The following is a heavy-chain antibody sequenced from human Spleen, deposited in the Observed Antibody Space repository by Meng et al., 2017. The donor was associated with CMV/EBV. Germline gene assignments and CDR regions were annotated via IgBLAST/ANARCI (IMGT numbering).Heavy chain of an antibody. CDR2: MNSNSGNT. V-gene: IGHV1-8*01. CDR1: GYTFINHD. CDR3: ASNIYGDYGGVDY. D-gene: IGHD4-17*01. J-gene: IGHJ4*02. Sequence: ASVKVSCKAFGYTFINHDINWVRQAAGQGLEWMGWMNSNSGNTGYAQKFQGRVTMTRDTSVSTAYMELSGLRFDDTAVYYCASNIYGDYGGVDYWGQGTLVTVSS.